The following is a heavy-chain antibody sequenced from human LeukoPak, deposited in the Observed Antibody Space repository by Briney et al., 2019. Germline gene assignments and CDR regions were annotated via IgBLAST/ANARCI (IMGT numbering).Heavy chain of an antibody. CDR1: GGTFGSYA. Sequence: SVKVSCKASGGTFGSYAISWVRQAPGQGLEWMGRIIPIFGTANYAQKFQGRVTITTDESTSTAYMELSSLRSEDTAVYYCARDPERKDGYNSPIDAFDIWGQGTMVTVSS. CDR3: ARDPERKDGYNSPIDAFDI. V-gene: IGHV1-69*05. D-gene: IGHD5-24*01. CDR2: IIPIFGTA. J-gene: IGHJ3*02.